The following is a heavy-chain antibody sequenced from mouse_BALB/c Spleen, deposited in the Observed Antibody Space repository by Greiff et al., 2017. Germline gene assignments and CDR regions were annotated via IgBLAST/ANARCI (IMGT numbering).Heavy chain of an antibody. V-gene: IGHV3-2*02. CDR3: ARSITTVVASRYYAMDY. CDR2: ISYSGST. D-gene: IGHD1-1*01. CDR1: GYSITSDYA. Sequence: EVKLVESGPGLVKPSQSLSLTCTVTGYSITSDYAWNWLRQFPGNKLEWMGYISYSGSTSYNPSLKSRISITRDTSKNQFFLQLNSVTTEDTATYYCARSITTVVASRYYAMDYWGQGTSVTVSS. J-gene: IGHJ4*01.